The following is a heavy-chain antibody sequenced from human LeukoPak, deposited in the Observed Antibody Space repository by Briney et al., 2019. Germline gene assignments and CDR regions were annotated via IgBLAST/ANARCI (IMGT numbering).Heavy chain of an antibody. CDR1: GGSISRYY. CDR2: IYYSGST. CDR3: ARGSSRVFADY. J-gene: IGHJ4*02. V-gene: IGHV4-59*01. Sequence: SETLSLTCTVPGGSISRYYWSWIRQPPGKGGGWIGYIYYSGSTNSNPSLKSRVTISVDTSQNQFSLKLSSVTAADTAVYYCARGSSRVFADYWGQGTLVTVSS. D-gene: IGHD1-26*01.